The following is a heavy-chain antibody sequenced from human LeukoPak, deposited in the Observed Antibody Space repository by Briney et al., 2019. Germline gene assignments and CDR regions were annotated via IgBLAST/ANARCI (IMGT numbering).Heavy chain of an antibody. CDR2: INHSGST. CDR3: ARLPGTYCGGDCLDAFDI. J-gene: IGHJ3*02. V-gene: IGHV4-34*01. D-gene: IGHD2-21*02. Sequence: PSETLSLTCAVYGGSFSGYYWSWIRQPPGKGLEWIGEINHSGSTNYNPSLKSRVTISVDTSKNQFSLKLCSVTAADTAVYYCARLPGTYCGGDCLDAFDIWGQGTMVTVSS. CDR1: GGSFSGYY.